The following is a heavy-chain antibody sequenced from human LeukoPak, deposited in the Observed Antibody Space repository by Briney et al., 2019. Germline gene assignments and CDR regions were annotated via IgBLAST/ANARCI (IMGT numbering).Heavy chain of an antibody. Sequence: SETLSLTCTVSGGSISSSSYYWGWIRQSPGKGLEWIGSIYESGSTYYNPSLKSRVTMSVDTSKNRFSLKLSSVTAADTAVYYCARGPHYALGIYFDYWGQGTLVTVSS. CDR1: GGSISSSSYY. V-gene: IGHV4-39*07. D-gene: IGHD7-27*01. J-gene: IGHJ4*02. CDR2: IYESGST. CDR3: ARGPHYALGIYFDY.